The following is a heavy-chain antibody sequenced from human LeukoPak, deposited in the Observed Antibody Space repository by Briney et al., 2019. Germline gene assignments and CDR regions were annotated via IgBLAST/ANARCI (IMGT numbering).Heavy chain of an antibody. CDR1: GYTFSGFY. CDR3: AREGDYNGSGRGDS. Sequence: ASVKVCFKTSGYTFSGFYIHWVRQAPGQGLEWMGWINPNTGGTNFAQKSQCRVTMTTDTSIRTAYLDLRRLTSGDTAVYYCAREGDYNGSGRGDSWGQGTLVTVSS. J-gene: IGHJ4*02. D-gene: IGHD3-10*01. CDR2: INPNTGGT. V-gene: IGHV1-2*02.